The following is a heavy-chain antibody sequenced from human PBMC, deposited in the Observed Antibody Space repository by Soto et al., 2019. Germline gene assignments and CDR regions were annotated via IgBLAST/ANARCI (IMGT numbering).Heavy chain of an antibody. J-gene: IGHJ4*02. CDR1: GFSFEIYW. D-gene: IGHD3-10*01. V-gene: IGHV3-7*01. Sequence: QSGGALRLSCAASGFSFEIYWMGWVRQAPGKGLEWVANINPDGSGEYYLDSVKGRFTISRDNAKNSVYLQMNSLVGDDTAVYYCARENWFFEYWGQGTPVTVSS. CDR2: INPDGSGE. CDR3: ARENWFFEY.